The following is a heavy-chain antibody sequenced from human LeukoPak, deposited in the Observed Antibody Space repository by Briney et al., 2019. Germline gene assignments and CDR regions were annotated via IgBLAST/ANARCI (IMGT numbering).Heavy chain of an antibody. CDR1: GFTFSSYG. V-gene: IGHV3-30*03. D-gene: IGHD6-19*01. Sequence: GGSLRLSCAASGFTFSSYGMHWVRQAPGKGLEWVAIISYDGSNKHFADSVRGRFTISRDNSKNTLYLQMNSLRREDTAVYYCAREWAGVRSPFDHWGQGTLVTVSS. J-gene: IGHJ4*02. CDR2: ISYDGSNK. CDR3: AREWAGVRSPFDH.